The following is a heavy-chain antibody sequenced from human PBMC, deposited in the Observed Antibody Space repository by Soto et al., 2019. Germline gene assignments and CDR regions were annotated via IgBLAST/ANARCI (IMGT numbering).Heavy chain of an antibody. V-gene: IGHV4-59*02. J-gene: IGHJ4*02. CDR1: GASVSRYY. CDR2: LYSSGST. D-gene: IGHD2-8*01. CDR3: ARRVSAYYDF. Sequence: QVQLQESGPGLVKPSETLSLTCTVSGASVSRYYVAWIRQSPGKGLVWIGFLYSSGSTNYNSSLKSRATISVDTSKTQFSLRPSSVPAADTAVYYCARRVSAYYDFWGQGTRVTVSS.